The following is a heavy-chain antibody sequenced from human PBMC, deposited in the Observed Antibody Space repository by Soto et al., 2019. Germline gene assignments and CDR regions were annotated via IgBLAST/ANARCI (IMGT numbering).Heavy chain of an antibody. D-gene: IGHD3-3*02. CDR3: ARETLAESY. V-gene: IGHV3-7*05. CDR1: GFTFSSDW. CDR2: IKQDGSEK. Sequence: GGSLRLSCAASGFTFSSDWMSWVRQAPGKGLEWVANIKQDGSEKYYVDSVKGRFTISRDNAKNSLYLQMNSLRAEDTAVYYCARETLAESYWGQGTLVTVSS. J-gene: IGHJ4*02.